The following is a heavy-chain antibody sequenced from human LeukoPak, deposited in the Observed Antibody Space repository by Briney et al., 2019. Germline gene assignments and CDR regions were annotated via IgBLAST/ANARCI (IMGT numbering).Heavy chain of an antibody. CDR2: INHSGST. CDR1: GGSFSGYY. D-gene: IGHD3-10*01. J-gene: IGHJ3*02. CDR3: ARPFAGSRAFDI. V-gene: IGHV4-34*01. Sequence: SETLSLTCAVYGGSFSGYYWSWIRQPPGKGLGWIGEINHSGSTNYNPSLKSRVTISVDTSKNQFSLKLSSVTAADTAVYYCARPFAGSRAFDIWGQGTMVTVSS.